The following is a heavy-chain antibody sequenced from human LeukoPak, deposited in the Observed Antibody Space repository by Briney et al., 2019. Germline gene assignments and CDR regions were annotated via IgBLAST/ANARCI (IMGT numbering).Heavy chain of an antibody. D-gene: IGHD2-2*01. V-gene: IGHV1-46*01. CDR1: GYTFTSYY. CDR3: ARDSSASSLADP. CDR2: IHPSSGSA. Sequence: ASVKVSCNASGYTFTSYYIHRLRQPHAQGLEWMGIIHPSSGSATSAQKFQGRLTMTRDTSTSTVYMELSSLRSEDTAVYYCARDSSASSLADPWGQGTLVTVSS. J-gene: IGHJ5*02.